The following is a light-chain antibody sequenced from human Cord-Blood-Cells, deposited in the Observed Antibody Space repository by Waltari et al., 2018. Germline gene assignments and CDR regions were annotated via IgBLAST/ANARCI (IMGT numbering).Light chain of an antibody. V-gene: IGKV1-39*01. Sequence: DIQMTQSPSSLSASVGDRVTITCRASQSISSYLNWYQQKPGKAPKLLIYAASSLQSGVTSRFSGSGSGTDFTLTSSSLQPEGFATYDCQQSYSTPPTFGGGTKVEIK. CDR2: AAS. CDR1: QSISSY. J-gene: IGKJ4*01. CDR3: QQSYSTPPT.